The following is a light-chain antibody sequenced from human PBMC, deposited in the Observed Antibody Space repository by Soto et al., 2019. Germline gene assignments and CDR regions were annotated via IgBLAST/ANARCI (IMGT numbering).Light chain of an antibody. CDR1: QSISSW. J-gene: IGKJ1*01. V-gene: IGKV1-5*01. Sequence: IQITPSPSTPSASVGDTVTVTCRASQSISSWLAWYQQKPGKAPKLLIYDASSLESGVPSRFSGSGSGTEFTLTISSLQPDDFATYYCQQYNSYWTFGQGTKVDIK. CDR2: DAS. CDR3: QQYNSYWT.